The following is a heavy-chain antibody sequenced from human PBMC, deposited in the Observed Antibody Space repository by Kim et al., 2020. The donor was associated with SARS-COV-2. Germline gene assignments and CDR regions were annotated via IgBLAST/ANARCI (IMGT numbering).Heavy chain of an antibody. CDR3: ARAPPGVSHPYNFDY. D-gene: IGHD2-8*01. V-gene: IGHV5-51*04. J-gene: IGHJ4*02. Sequence: ESLKISCETSGYSFSNYWIGWVRQMPGKGLEWMGIIYPGDLDTRYSPSFQGQVSISVDKPIRTAYLNWSSLKASDTAMFYCARAPPGVSHPYNFDYWGQGTLVTVSS. CDR1: GYSFSNYW. CDR2: IYPGDLDT.